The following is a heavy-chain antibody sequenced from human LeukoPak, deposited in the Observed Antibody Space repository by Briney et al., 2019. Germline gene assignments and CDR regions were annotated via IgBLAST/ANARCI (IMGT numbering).Heavy chain of an antibody. J-gene: IGHJ6*03. CDR2: IRSKANFYAT. D-gene: IGHD3-10*01. Sequence: PGGSLRLSCEASGFTFSDSAMHWVRQAPGKGLEWVGRIRSKANFYATAYSASVKGRFTISRDDSKNTAYLQMNSLKTDDTAVYYCARHRESHMVRGVITAYHHYMDVWGKGTTVTV. V-gene: IGHV3-73*01. CDR3: ARHRESHMVRGVITAYHHYMDV. CDR1: GFTFSDSA.